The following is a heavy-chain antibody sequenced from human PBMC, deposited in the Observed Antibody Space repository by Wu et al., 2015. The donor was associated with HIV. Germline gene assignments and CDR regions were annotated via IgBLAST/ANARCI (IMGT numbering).Heavy chain of an antibody. CDR1: GYTFTGYY. CDR3: ARGPLGILEYYYYYMDV. CDR2: INPNSGGT. D-gene: IGHD1-26*01. Sequence: QVQLVQSGAEVKKPGASVKVSCKASGYTFTGYYMHWVRQAPGQGLEWMGWINPNSGGTNYAQKFQGRVTMTRDTSISTAYMELSRLRSDDTAVYYCARGPLGILEYYYYYMDVWGKGTTVTVSS. V-gene: IGHV1-2*02. J-gene: IGHJ6*03.